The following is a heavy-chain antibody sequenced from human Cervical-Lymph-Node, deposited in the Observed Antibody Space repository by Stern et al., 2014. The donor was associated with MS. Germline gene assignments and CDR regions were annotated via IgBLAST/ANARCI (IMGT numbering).Heavy chain of an antibody. CDR1: GGTFSDFA. CDR3: ARDSDLENIGYGMDV. Sequence: QEQLGQSGAEVKKPGSSVKVSCKASGGTFSDFAISWVRQAPRQGLEWMGGIIPVFGTANYAQKFQGRVTITADESTSTAYMELNSLRSEDTAVYYCARDSDLENIGYGMDVWGQGTTVIVSS. V-gene: IGHV1-69*01. D-gene: IGHD2/OR15-2a*01. J-gene: IGHJ6*02. CDR2: IIPVFGTA.